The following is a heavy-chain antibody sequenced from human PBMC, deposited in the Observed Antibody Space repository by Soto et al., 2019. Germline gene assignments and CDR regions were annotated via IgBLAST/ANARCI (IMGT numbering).Heavy chain of an antibody. CDR2: IKSDGSSI. Sequence: EVQLVESGGGLVQPGGSLRLSCAASGFTFSNYWMHWVRQAPGKGLVWVSRIKSDGSSISYADSVKGRFTISRDNARNTLYLQRNSLRAEDTAVYYCARGGFSGSGSYIQGDYWGQGTLVTVSS. D-gene: IGHD3-10*01. J-gene: IGHJ4*02. CDR1: GFTFSNYW. V-gene: IGHV3-74*01. CDR3: ARGGFSGSGSYIQGDY.